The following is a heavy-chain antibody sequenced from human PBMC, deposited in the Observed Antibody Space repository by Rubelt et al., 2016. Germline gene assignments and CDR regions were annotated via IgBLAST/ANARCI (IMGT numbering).Heavy chain of an antibody. J-gene: IGHJ4*02. Sequence: LEEGGGLVQPGGSLRLSCAASGFTFSSYAMSWVRQAPGKGLEWVSAISGSGGSTYYADSVKGRFTISRDNSKNTVYLQMNSLRAEDTAVYYCAKGRLYSGVAYFDSWGQGALVTVSS. V-gene: IGHV3-23*01. CDR2: ISGSGGST. CDR1: GFTFSSYA. CDR3: AKGRLYSGVAYFDS. D-gene: IGHD2-15*01.